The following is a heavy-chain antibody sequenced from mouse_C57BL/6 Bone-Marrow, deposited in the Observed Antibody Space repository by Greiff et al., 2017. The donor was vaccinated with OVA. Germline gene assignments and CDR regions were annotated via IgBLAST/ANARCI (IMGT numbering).Heavy chain of an antibody. CDR2: IYPGSGST. D-gene: IGHD2-4*01. Sequence: VQLKQPGAELVKPGASVKMSCKASGYTFTSYWITWVKQRPGQGLEWIGDIYPGSGSTNYNEKFKSKATLTVDISSSTAYMQLSSLTSEDSAVYYCARTDYDVGGYAMDYWGQGTSVTVSS. CDR1: GYTFTSYW. CDR3: ARTDYDVGGYAMDY. J-gene: IGHJ4*01. V-gene: IGHV1-55*01.